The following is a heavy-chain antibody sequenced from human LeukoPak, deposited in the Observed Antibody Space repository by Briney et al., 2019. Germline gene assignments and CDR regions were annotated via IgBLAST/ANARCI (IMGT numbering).Heavy chain of an antibody. D-gene: IGHD1-26*01. J-gene: IGHJ4*02. CDR1: GYTFTGYY. CDR2: INPNSGGT. Sequence: ASVKVSCKASGYTFTGYYMHWVRQAPGQGLEWMGWINPNSGGTNYAQKFQGRVTITADESTSTAYMELSSLRSEDTAVYYCARGLYSGTYYWGQGTLVTVSS. V-gene: IGHV1-2*02. CDR3: ARGLYSGTYY.